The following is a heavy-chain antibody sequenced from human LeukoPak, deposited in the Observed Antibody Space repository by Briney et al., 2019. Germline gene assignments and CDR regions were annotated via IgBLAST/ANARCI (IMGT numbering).Heavy chain of an antibody. CDR2: ISSSSSYI. D-gene: IGHD3-10*01. CDR3: AREGGVISNDAFDI. Sequence: GGSLRLSCAASGFTFSNYSMNWVRQAPGKGLEWVSSISSSSSYIYYADSVKGRFTISRDNAKNSLYLQMNSLRAEDTAVYYCAREGGVISNDAFDIWGQGTMVTVSS. J-gene: IGHJ3*02. CDR1: GFTFSNYS. V-gene: IGHV3-21*01.